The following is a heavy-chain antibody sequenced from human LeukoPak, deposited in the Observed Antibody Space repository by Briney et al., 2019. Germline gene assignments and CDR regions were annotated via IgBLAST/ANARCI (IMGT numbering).Heavy chain of an antibody. J-gene: IGHJ3*02. D-gene: IGHD6-13*01. CDR1: GGSISSYY. CDR3: ARSAGTHGTNAI. V-gene: IGHV4-59*01. CDR2: IFYSGTT. Sequence: SETLSLTCSVSGGSISSYYGSCIRQPPGMGLEWIGYIFYSGTTNYNPSLKSRVTISVDTSKNQFSVRLTSVTAADTDVYYCARSAGTHGTNAIWGQGTMVTVSS.